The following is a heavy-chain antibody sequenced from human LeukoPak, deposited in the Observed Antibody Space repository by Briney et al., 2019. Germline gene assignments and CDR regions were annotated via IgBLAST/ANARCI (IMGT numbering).Heavy chain of an antibody. CDR2: IYSGGDT. V-gene: IGHV3-53*01. D-gene: IGHD6-19*01. CDR1: GFTFTTHT. J-gene: IGHJ5*02. Sequence: GGSLRLSCAASGFTFTTHTMTWVRQAPGKGLEWVSVIYSGGDTYYADSVKGRFTISRDNSKNTLYLQMNSLRAEDTAVYYCARLMAVSGDSPFDPWGQGTLVTVSS. CDR3: ARLMAVSGDSPFDP.